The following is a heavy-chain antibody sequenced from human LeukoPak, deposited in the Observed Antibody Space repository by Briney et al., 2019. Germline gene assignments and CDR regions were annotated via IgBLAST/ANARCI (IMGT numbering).Heavy chain of an antibody. Sequence: SVKVSCKASGGTFSSYAISWVRQAPGQGLEWMGRIIPILGIANYAQKFQGRVTITADKSTSTAYMELSSLRSEDTAVYYCARDPFTGYSSSWYLYYYGMDVWGQGTTVTVSS. V-gene: IGHV1-69*04. CDR3: ARDPFTGYSSSWYLYYYGMDV. CDR2: IIPILGIA. J-gene: IGHJ6*02. CDR1: GGTFSSYA. D-gene: IGHD6-13*01.